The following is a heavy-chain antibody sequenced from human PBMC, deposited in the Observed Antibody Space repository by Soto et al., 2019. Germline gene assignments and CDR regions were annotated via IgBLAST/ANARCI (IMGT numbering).Heavy chain of an antibody. CDR1: GFSLSTSGVG. CDR2: IYWDDDK. Sequence: QITLKESGPPLVKPTQTLTLTCTFSGFSLSTSGVGVGWIRQPPGKALEWLALIYWDDDKRYSPSLKSRLTITKDTSKNQVVLTMTNMDPVDTATYYCAHLPPPGYDSSGYYRPELHYWGQGTLVTVSS. CDR3: AHLPPPGYDSSGYYRPELHY. V-gene: IGHV2-5*02. D-gene: IGHD3-22*01. J-gene: IGHJ4*02.